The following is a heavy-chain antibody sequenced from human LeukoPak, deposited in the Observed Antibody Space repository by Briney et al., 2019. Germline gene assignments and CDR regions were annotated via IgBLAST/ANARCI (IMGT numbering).Heavy chain of an antibody. CDR3: ARGPLYGSGSYYTNPNSDALTEDPYYYYYGMDV. D-gene: IGHD3-10*01. Sequence: ASVKVSCKACGCSFSSYAISWVRQAPGQGLEWMGGSIPIFGTANYAHKFQGRVTITTDESTSTAYMELSSPRSEDTAVYYCARGPLYGSGSYYTNPNSDALTEDPYYYYYGMDVWGKGTTVTVSS. V-gene: IGHV1-69*05. CDR1: GCSFSSYA. CDR2: SIPIFGTA. J-gene: IGHJ6*04.